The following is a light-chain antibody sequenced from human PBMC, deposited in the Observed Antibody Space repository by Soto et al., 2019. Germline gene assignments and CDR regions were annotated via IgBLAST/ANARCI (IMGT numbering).Light chain of an antibody. CDR3: QQIYSGQLT. V-gene: IGKV1-39*01. Sequence: IQLTQSPSSLSASVRDRFTITCRASQSITTYLNWYRQKPGKAPKLLIYAASSLQSGVPSRFSGSGSETEFTLSISSLQPEDFATYFCQQIYSGQLTFGGGSKVDIK. CDR1: QSITTY. J-gene: IGKJ4*01. CDR2: AAS.